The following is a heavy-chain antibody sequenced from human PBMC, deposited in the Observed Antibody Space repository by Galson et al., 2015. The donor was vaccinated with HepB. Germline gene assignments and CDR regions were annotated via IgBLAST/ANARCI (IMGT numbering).Heavy chain of an antibody. CDR3: ARESGWGVDAFDI. CDR2: ISSSSSYT. V-gene: IGHV3-11*06. CDR1: GFTFSDYY. Sequence: SLRLSCAASGFTFSDYYMSWIRQAPGKGLEWVSYISSSSSYTNYADSVKGRFTISRDNAKNSLYLQMNSLRAEDTAVYYCARESGWGVDAFDIWGQGTMVTVSS. D-gene: IGHD3-10*01. J-gene: IGHJ3*02.